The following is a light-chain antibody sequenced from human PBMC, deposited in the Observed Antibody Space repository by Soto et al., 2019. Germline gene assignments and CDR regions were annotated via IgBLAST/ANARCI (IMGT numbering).Light chain of an antibody. CDR1: SSDVGGYNY. J-gene: IGLJ2*01. CDR2: DVS. V-gene: IGLV2-11*01. Sequence: QSALTQPRSVSGSPGQSVTIFFTGTSSDVGGYNYVSWYQQHPGKAPKAIIYDVSKRPSGVPDRFSGSKSGSTASLTISGLQAEDESDFYCSSFAGRSTLIFGGGTKVTVL. CDR3: SSFAGRSTLI.